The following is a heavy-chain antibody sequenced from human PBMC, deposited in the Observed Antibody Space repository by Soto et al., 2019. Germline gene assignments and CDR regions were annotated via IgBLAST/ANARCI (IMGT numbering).Heavy chain of an antibody. D-gene: IGHD3-16*02. Sequence: GGSLRLSCAASGFTFSSYSMNWVRQAPGKGLEWVSYISSSSSTIYYADSVKGRFTISRDNAKNSLYLQMNSLRAEDTAVYYCARGVELHLGELSFFDYWGQGTLVTVSS. CDR3: ARGVELHLGELSFFDY. J-gene: IGHJ4*02. CDR1: GFTFSSYS. V-gene: IGHV3-48*01. CDR2: ISSSSSTI.